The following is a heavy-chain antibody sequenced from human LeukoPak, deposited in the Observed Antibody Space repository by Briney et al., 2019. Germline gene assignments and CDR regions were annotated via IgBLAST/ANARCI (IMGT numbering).Heavy chain of an antibody. CDR3: ATSFKPPPRYYDSSDYYLLDY. Sequence: SVKVSCQASGYTFTGYYMRWVQQAPGQGLEWMGWINPNSGGTNYAQKFQGRVTMTEDTSTDTAYMELSSLRSEDTAVYYCATSFKPPPRYYDSSDYYLLDYWGQGTLVTVSS. CDR1: GYTFTGYY. J-gene: IGHJ4*02. D-gene: IGHD3-22*01. CDR2: INPNSGGT. V-gene: IGHV1-2*02.